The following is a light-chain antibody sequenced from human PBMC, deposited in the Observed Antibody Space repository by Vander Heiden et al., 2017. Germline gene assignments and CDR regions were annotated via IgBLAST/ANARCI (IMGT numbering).Light chain of an antibody. CDR1: CFNVGTND. J-gene: IGLJ3*02. V-gene: IGLV1-36*01. CDR3: AACDDILNRWV. Sequence: YVLTQSTSVSSVPRQRVSISCSGICFNVGTNDVKWYQRVHGKAPQLIIYYNDLRLSGFPDRFSGSKSGKSASLAISGLQAEDEAEYYCAACDDILNRWVFGGGTKLTVL. CDR2: YND.